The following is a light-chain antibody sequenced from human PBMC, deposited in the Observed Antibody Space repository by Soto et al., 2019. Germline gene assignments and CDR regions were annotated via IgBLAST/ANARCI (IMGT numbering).Light chain of an antibody. Sequence: QSALAQPASVSGSPGQSITISCTGTSSDVGGFQYVSWYQQHPGKAPKLMIYGVSNRPSGVSHRFSGSKSGNTASLTISGLQAEDEADYYCCLYVGATTYVFGTGTKVTVL. CDR2: GVS. CDR1: SSDVGGFQY. V-gene: IGLV2-14*01. J-gene: IGLJ1*01. CDR3: CLYVGATTYV.